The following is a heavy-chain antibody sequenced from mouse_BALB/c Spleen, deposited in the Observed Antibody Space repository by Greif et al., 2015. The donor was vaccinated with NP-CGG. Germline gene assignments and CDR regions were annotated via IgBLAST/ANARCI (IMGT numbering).Heavy chain of an antibody. CDR1: GDSITSGY. Sequence: EVKLEGSGPSLVKPSQTLSLTCSVTGDSITSGYWNWIRKFPGNKLEYMGYISYSGSTYYNPSLKSRISITRDTSKNQYYLQLNSVTTEDAATYYCARYDGYYYYAMDYWGQGTSVTVSS. V-gene: IGHV3-8*02. CDR3: ARYDGYYYYAMDY. CDR2: ISYSGST. J-gene: IGHJ4*01. D-gene: IGHD2-3*01.